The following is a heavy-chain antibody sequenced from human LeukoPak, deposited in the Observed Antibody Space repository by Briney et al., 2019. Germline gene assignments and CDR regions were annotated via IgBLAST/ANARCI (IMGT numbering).Heavy chain of an antibody. D-gene: IGHD5-12*01. CDR1: GYTFTGYY. Sequence: ASVKVSCKASGYTFTGYYMHWVGQAPGQGRDWMGWINPNSGGTNYAQKFQGRVTMHSDTSISTAYMELSRLRSDDTAVYYCARDRLPIVATFRDYFEHWAQGPLVPAST. J-gene: IGHJ4*02. CDR3: ARDRLPIVATFRDYFEH. CDR2: INPNSGGT. V-gene: IGHV1-2*02.